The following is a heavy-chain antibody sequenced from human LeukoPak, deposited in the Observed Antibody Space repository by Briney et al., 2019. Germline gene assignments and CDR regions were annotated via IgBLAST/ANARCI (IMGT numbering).Heavy chain of an antibody. CDR1: GGSISSYY. J-gene: IGHJ5*02. D-gene: IGHD3-16*01. Sequence: SETLSLTYTVSGGSISSYYWSWIRQPPGKGLEWIVYLYYSGSTNYNASLKSRVTISVDTSKNQFSLKLSSVTAADTAVYYCARHEHQGGWRTYNWFDPWGQGTLVTVSS. CDR3: ARHEHQGGWRTYNWFDP. V-gene: IGHV4-59*08. CDR2: LYYSGST.